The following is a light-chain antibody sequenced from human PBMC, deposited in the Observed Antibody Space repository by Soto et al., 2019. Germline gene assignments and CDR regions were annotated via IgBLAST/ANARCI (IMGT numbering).Light chain of an antibody. V-gene: IGKV3-15*01. CDR3: QHYKNWPAFT. J-gene: IGKJ3*01. Sequence: EIVMTQSPATLSVSPGERATLSCRASQSVTGNLAWYQQKPGQAPRLLIYAASTRATGIPARFSGSGSGTEFTLTIISLQSEDSAVYYCQHYKNWPAFTFGPGTKVEI. CDR1: QSVTGN. CDR2: AAS.